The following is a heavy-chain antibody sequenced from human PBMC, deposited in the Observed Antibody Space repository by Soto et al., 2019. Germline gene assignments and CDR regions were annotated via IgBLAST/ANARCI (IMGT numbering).Heavy chain of an antibody. Sequence: PGGSLRLSCAASGLTVSTNYMNWVRQAPGKGLEWVSVIYSGGRTYYADSVKGRFTISRDNSKNTLYLHMNSPRAEDTAVYYCASARQLGYFDHWGQGTLVTVSS. CDR2: IYSGGRT. D-gene: IGHD6-6*01. J-gene: IGHJ4*02. CDR3: ASARQLGYFDH. V-gene: IGHV3-53*01. CDR1: GLTVSTNY.